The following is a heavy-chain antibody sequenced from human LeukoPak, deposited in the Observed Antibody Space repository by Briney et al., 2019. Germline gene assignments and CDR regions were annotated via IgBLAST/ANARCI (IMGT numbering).Heavy chain of an antibody. V-gene: IGHV1-2*02. Sequence: ASVKVSCKASGYTFTGYYMHWVRQAPGQGLEWMGWINPNSGGTNYAQKFQGRVTMTRDTSISTAYMELSRLSSGDTAVYYCARGAYSSSWPLFDYWGQGTLVTVSS. CDR1: GYTFTGYY. CDR2: INPNSGGT. J-gene: IGHJ4*02. CDR3: ARGAYSSSWPLFDY. D-gene: IGHD6-13*01.